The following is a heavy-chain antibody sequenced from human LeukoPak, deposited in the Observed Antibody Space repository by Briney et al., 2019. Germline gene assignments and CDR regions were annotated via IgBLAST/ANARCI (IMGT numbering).Heavy chain of an antibody. CDR3: ARDGSIAAAGKGY. V-gene: IGHV3-15*01. Sequence: GGSLRLPCAASGFTFSNAWMSWVRQAPGKGLEWVGRIKSKTDGGTTDYAAPVKGRFTISRDDSKNTLYLQMNSLRAEDTAVYYCARDGSIAAAGKGYWGQGTLVTVSS. D-gene: IGHD6-13*01. J-gene: IGHJ4*02. CDR2: IKSKTDGGTT. CDR1: GFTFSNAW.